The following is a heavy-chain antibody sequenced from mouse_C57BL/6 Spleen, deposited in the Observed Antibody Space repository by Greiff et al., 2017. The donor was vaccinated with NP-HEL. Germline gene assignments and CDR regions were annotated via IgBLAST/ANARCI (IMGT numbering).Heavy chain of an antibody. CDR2: IYPGSGST. CDR3: ARSPSLYGKGGFAY. V-gene: IGHV1-55*01. Sequence: QVQLQQPGAELVKPGASVKMSCKASGYTFTSYWITWVKQRPGQGLEWIGDIYPGSGSTNYNEKFKSKATLTVDTSSSTAYMQLSSLTSEDSAVYYCARSPSLYGKGGFAYWGQGTLVTVSA. D-gene: IGHD2-1*01. J-gene: IGHJ3*01. CDR1: GYTFTSYW.